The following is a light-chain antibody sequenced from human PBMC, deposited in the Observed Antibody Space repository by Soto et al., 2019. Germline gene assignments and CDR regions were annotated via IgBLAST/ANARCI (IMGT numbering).Light chain of an antibody. J-gene: IGKJ1*01. Sequence: EIVLTQSPGTLSLSPGERATLSCRASQTVSSNYLAWYQQKPGQAPRLLIYGSSSRATGIPDRFGGSGSGTDFTLTISRLGPEDIAVYYCQQYDGPPWTFGQGTKVEIK. V-gene: IGKV3-20*01. CDR2: GSS. CDR3: QQYDGPPWT. CDR1: QTVSSNY.